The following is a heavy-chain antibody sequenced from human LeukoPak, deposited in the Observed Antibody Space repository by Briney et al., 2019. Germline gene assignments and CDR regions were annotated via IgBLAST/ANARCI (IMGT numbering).Heavy chain of an antibody. CDR1: GFTFSSYG. D-gene: IGHD6-13*01. CDR2: IRPDGRDT. J-gene: IGHJ4*02. V-gene: IGHV3-30*02. CDR3: AKDRYSSSSTFTVNPFDY. Sequence: GGSLRLSCAASGFTFSSYGMNWVRQAPGKGLEWVAFIRPDGRDTYYADSVKGRFTISRDNSRSTLDLQMNSLRIEDTAVYYCAKDRYSSSSTFTVNPFDYWGQGILVTVSS.